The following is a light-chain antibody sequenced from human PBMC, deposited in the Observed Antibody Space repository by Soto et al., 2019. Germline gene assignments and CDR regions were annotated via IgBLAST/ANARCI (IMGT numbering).Light chain of an antibody. V-gene: IGKV3-15*01. CDR3: QQYNNWPLT. Sequence: EIVITQSPATLSVSPGERATLSCRASQSVSSDLAWYHQKPGQAPRLLIYGASTRATGIPARFSGSGSGTEFTLTISSLKYEDFAVYYCQQYNNWPLTFGGGTKGDIK. CDR2: GAS. CDR1: QSVSSD. J-gene: IGKJ4*01.